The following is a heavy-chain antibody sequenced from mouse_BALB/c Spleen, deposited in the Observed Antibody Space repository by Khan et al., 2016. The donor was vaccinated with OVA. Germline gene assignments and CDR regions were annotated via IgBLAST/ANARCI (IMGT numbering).Heavy chain of an antibody. CDR3: TRAGYGYFALDY. CDR1: GYTFSDYW. V-gene: IGHV1-9*01. J-gene: IGHJ4*01. CDR2: IFPGSGST. Sequence: QVQLKESGAELMTPGASVKISCKATGYTFSDYWTEWVKQRPGHGLAWIGEIFPGSGSTKYNEKFNGKATLTADTSSNTAYMQLSSLTSEDSGVYYCTRAGYGYFALDYWGQGTSVTVSS. D-gene: IGHD2-10*02.